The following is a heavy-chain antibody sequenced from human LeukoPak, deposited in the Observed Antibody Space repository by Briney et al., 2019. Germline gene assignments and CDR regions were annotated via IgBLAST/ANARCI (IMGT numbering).Heavy chain of an antibody. CDR2: ISWNSGKR. Sequence: GGSLRLSCAAPGFTFDDYAMHWGRQAPGKGLEWGSGISWNSGKRSYADSVKGRFSISRDNAKKSLYLQMNSLRAEDMALYYCAKDLYSSSSGYFDYWGQGTLVTVSS. CDR3: AKDLYSSSSGYFDY. D-gene: IGHD6-6*01. J-gene: IGHJ4*02. V-gene: IGHV3-9*03. CDR1: GFTFDDYA.